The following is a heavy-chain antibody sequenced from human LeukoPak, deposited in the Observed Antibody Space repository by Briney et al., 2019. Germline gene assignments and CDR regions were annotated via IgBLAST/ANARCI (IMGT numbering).Heavy chain of an antibody. CDR3: ARGFEGDYFDY. CDR1: GFTVSSNY. Sequence: GGSLRLSCAASGFTVSSNYMSWVRQAPGKGLEWVANIKQDGSEKYYVDSVKGRFTISRDNAKNSLYLQMNSLRAEDTAVYYCARGFEGDYFDYWGQGTLVAVSS. CDR2: IKQDGSEK. V-gene: IGHV3-7*04. D-gene: IGHD3-16*01. J-gene: IGHJ4*02.